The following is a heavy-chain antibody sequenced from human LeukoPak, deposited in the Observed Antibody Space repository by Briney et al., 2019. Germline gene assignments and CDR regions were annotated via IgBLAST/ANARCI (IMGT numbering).Heavy chain of an antibody. Sequence: GGSLRLSCAASGFTFSSYWMSWVRQAPGKGLEWVANIKQDGSEKYYVDSVKGRFTISRDNAKNSLYLQMNSLRAEDTAVYYCARDRITGTSTVFDYWGQGTLVTVSS. D-gene: IGHD1-7*01. J-gene: IGHJ4*02. V-gene: IGHV3-7*03. CDR3: ARDRITGTSTVFDY. CDR1: GFTFSSYW. CDR2: IKQDGSEK.